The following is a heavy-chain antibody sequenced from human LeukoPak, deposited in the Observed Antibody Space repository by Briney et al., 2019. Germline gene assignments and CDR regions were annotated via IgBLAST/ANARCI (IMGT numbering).Heavy chain of an antibody. D-gene: IGHD3-3*01. V-gene: IGHV4-39*07. Sequence: SETLSLTCTVSGGSISSSNYYWGWIRQPPGKGLEWIGSIYYSGSTYYNPSLKSRVTISVDTSKNQFSLKLSSVAASDTAVYYCARAEYYDFWSGYYPDRYFDYWGQGTLVTVSS. CDR3: ARAEYYDFWSGYYPDRYFDY. CDR2: IYYSGST. CDR1: GGSISSSNYY. J-gene: IGHJ4*02.